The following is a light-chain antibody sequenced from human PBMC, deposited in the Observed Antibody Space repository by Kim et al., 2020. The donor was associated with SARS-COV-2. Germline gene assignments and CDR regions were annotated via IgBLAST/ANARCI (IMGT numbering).Light chain of an antibody. CDR2: GXD. J-gene: IGLJ1*01. V-gene: IGLV3-19*01. CDR1: GHRMXL. CDR3: HSRDSSGNSYV. Sequence: TVTYTXQGAGHRMXLESWYQLXPXQAPTFGLCGXDDRPSVIPDRFSGSSSGNTASMTITGGQAEDXADYYCHSRDSSGNSYVFGTGTKVTVL.